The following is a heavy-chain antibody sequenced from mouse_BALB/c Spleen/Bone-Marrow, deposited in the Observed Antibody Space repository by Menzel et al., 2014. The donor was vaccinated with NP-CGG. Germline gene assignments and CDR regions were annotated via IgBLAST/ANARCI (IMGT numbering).Heavy chain of an antibody. CDR2: ISTYSGNT. CDR1: GYTFTENA. J-gene: IGHJ2*01. D-gene: IGHD1-2*01. V-gene: IGHV1-67*01. Sequence: QVQLQQSGPELVRPGVSVKISCKDSGYTFTENAMHWVKQSHAKSLEWIGVISTYSGNTNYNQKFKGKATMTVDKSSSAAYMELARLTSEDSAIHYCASTAGTKYDYFAYRGQGTTLTVSS. CDR3: ASTAGTKYDYFAY.